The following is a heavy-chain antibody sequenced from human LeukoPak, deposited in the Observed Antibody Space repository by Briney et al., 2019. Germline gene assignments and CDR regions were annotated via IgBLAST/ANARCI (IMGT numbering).Heavy chain of an antibody. CDR1: GVSISSYY. CDR2: IYYSGST. V-gene: IGHV4-59*01. CDR3: ARSYYDYVWGSYRWDY. D-gene: IGHD3-16*02. J-gene: IGHJ4*02. Sequence: PSETLSLTCTVSGVSISSYYWSWIRQPPGKGLEWIGYIYYSGSTNYNPSLKSRVTISVDTSKNQFSLKLSSVTAADTAVYYCARSYYDYVWGSYRWDYWGQGTLVTVSS.